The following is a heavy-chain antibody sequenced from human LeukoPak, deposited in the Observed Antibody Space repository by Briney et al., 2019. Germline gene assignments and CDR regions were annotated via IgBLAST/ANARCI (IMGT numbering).Heavy chain of an antibody. CDR1: GFTFSSYG. J-gene: IGHJ4*02. V-gene: IGHV3-30*03. D-gene: IGHD3-22*01. Sequence: PGGSLRLSSAASGFTFSSYGMHWVRQAPGKGLEWVAVISYDGSNKYYADSVKGRFTISRDNSKNTLYLQMNSLRAEGTAVYYCADALNYYDSSGYLPGENYWGQGTLVTVSS. CDR2: ISYDGSNK. CDR3: ADALNYYDSSGYLPGENY.